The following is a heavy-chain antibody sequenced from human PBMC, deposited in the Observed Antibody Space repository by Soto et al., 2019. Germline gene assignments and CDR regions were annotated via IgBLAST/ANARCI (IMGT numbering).Heavy chain of an antibody. CDR3: ARPRITMIASGGNYFDY. Sequence: SVKVSCKASGGTFSSYAISWVRQAPGQGLEWMGGIIPIFGTANYAQKFQGRVTITADESTSTAYMELSSLRSEDTAVYYCARPRITMIASGGNYFDYWGQGTLVTVS. CDR2: IIPIFGTA. D-gene: IGHD3-22*01. J-gene: IGHJ4*02. V-gene: IGHV1-69*13. CDR1: GGTFSSYA.